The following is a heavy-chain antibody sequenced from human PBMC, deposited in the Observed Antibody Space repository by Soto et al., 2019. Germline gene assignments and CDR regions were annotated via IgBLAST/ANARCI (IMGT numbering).Heavy chain of an antibody. D-gene: IGHD3-3*01. CDR1: GFTFSSYG. Sequence: QVQLVESGGGVVQPGRSLRLSCAASGFTFSSYGMHWVRQAPGKGLEWVAVISYDGSNKYYADSVKGRFTISRDNSKNTLYLQMNSLRAEDTAVYYSAKDNGKELRFLEWLNYWGQGTLVTVSS. V-gene: IGHV3-30*18. J-gene: IGHJ4*02. CDR3: AKDNGKELRFLEWLNY. CDR2: ISYDGSNK.